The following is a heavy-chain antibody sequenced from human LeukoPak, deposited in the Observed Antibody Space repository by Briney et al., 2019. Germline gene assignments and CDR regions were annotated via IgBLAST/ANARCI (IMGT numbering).Heavy chain of an antibody. J-gene: IGHJ4*02. CDR1: GFTFVDYG. CDR3: ARDQGGTGSWYEGEGY. Sequence: PGGSLRHSCAASGFTFVDYGISWVRHAPGRGLEGVSGINWNGGRTGYVVSVKGRFTISRDNAKNSLYLQMNSLRAEDTGLYYCARDQGGTGSWYEGEGYWGEGTLVTVSS. V-gene: IGHV3-20*04. CDR2: INWNGGRT. D-gene: IGHD6-13*01.